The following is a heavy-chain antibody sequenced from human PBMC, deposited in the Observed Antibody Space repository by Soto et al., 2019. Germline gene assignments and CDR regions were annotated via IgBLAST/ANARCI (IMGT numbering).Heavy chain of an antibody. CDR1: GGTFSTSA. V-gene: IGHV1-69*13. J-gene: IGHJ6*02. Sequence: QVQLEQSGAEVKKPGSSVKVSCKASGGTFSTSAISWVRQAPGQGLEWMGGIMPIFRTPDYAQKFQGRVTITADESTSTAYMELSGLRSDDTAAYYCARDKDRQQLGGNYYYMLDVWGQGTTVTVSS. CDR2: IMPIFRTP. D-gene: IGHD3-3*02. CDR3: ARDKDRQQLGGNYYYMLDV.